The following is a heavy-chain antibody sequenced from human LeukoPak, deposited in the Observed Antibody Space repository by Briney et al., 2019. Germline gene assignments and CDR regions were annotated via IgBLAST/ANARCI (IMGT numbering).Heavy chain of an antibody. D-gene: IGHD6-19*01. CDR3: AIIAVAGNVFDY. Sequence: SVKVSCKASGGTFSSYAISWVRQAPGQGLEWMGGIIPIFGTANYAQKFQGRVTITADESTSTAYMELSSLRSEDTAVYYCAIIAVAGNVFDYWGQGTLVTVSS. J-gene: IGHJ4*02. CDR1: GGTFSSYA. V-gene: IGHV1-69*13. CDR2: IIPIFGTA.